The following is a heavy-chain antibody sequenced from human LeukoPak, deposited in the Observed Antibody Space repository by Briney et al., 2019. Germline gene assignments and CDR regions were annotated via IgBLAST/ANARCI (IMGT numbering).Heavy chain of an antibody. J-gene: IGHJ4*02. V-gene: IGHV3-21*01. D-gene: IGHD3-22*01. CDR2: INRDSSYI. Sequence: PGGSLRLSCAASGFTFSFYSMNWVRQAPGKGLEWVSSINRDSSYIYYADSVKGRFTISRDNSKNTLYLQMNSLRAEDTAVYYCARVGLYDSSGYYYFRLDYWGQGTLVTVSS. CDR1: GFTFSFYS. CDR3: ARVGLYDSSGYYYFRLDY.